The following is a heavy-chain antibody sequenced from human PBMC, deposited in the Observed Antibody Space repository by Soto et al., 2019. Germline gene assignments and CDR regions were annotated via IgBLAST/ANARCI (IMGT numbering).Heavy chain of an antibody. D-gene: IGHD5-18*01. V-gene: IGHV3-21*02. CDR2: ISGTGPYI. J-gene: IGHJ4*02. CDR1: GFTFSSYN. CDR3: ARDQGSYGYLGYFDY. Sequence: EVQLVESGGGLVKSGGSLRLSCAASGFTFSSYNMNWVRQAPGKGLEWVSFISGTGPYIYYADSMQGRFTISSDNAKNSLYLQMNSLTDEDTAVYYCARDQGSYGYLGYFDYWRQGTLVTVSS.